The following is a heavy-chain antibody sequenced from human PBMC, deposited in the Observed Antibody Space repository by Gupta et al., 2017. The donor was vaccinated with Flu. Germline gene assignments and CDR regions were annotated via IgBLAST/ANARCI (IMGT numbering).Heavy chain of an antibody. CDR3: ARDNPYNWFDP. Sequence: QVQLQESGPGLVKPSQTLSLTCTVSGGSISSGSYYWSWIRQPAGKGLEWIGRIYTSGSTNYNPSLKSRVTISVDTSKNQFSLKLSSVTAADTAVYYCARDNPYNWFDPWGQGTLVTVSS. J-gene: IGHJ5*02. V-gene: IGHV4-61*02. CDR1: GGSISSGSYY. CDR2: IYTSGST.